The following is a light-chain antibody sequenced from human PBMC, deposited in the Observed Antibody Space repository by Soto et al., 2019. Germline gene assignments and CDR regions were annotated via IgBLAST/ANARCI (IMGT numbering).Light chain of an antibody. CDR3: QSYDTSLSALYV. J-gene: IGLJ1*01. CDR2: DSN. V-gene: IGLV1-40*01. CDR1: SSNIGAGYE. Sequence: QSALTQPPSVSGAPGQRVTISCTGSSSNIGAGYEVNWYQHLPGTAPRLLIYDSNNRPSGVPDRFSGSQSGTSASLAIAGLQAEDEADYYCQSYDTSLSALYVFGTGTKVTVL.